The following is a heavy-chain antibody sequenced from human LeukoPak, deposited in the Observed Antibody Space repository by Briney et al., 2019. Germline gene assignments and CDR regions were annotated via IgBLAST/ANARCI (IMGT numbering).Heavy chain of an antibody. J-gene: IGHJ3*02. Sequence: AASVKVSCKASGYTFIKYGVSWVRQAPGQGLEWMGWISAYNGDIKYAQRGKGRVTMTTDTSTSTVYMELRSLRSDDTAVYYCARESGSDAFDIWGQGTMVTVSS. CDR3: ARESGSDAFDI. CDR1: GYTFIKYG. V-gene: IGHV1-18*01. CDR2: ISAYNGDI.